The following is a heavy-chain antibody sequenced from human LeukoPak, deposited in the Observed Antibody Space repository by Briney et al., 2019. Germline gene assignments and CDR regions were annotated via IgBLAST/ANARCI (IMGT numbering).Heavy chain of an antibody. D-gene: IGHD3-3*01. CDR1: GYTFTSYW. CDR3: ARYADDFWSGMDGGYFDY. J-gene: IGHJ4*02. V-gene: IGHV1-46*01. Sequence: GESLQISCKGSGYTFTSYWIGWVRQAPGQGLEWMGIINPSGGSTSYAQKFQGRVTMTRDMSTSTVYMELSSLRSEDTAVYYCARYADDFWSGMDGGYFDYWGQGTLVTVSS. CDR2: INPSGGST.